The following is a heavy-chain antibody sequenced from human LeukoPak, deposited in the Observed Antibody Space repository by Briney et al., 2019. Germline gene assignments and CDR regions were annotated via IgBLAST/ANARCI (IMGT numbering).Heavy chain of an antibody. Sequence: SETLSLTCTVSGGSISSSSYYWGWIRQPPGKGLEWIGSIYYSGSTYYNPSLKSRVTISVDTSKNQFSLKLSSVTAADTAVYYCARQWEVIAINWFDPWGQGALVTVSS. CDR2: IYYSGST. V-gene: IGHV4-39*01. D-gene: IGHD3-16*02. CDR3: ARQWEVIAINWFDP. J-gene: IGHJ5*02. CDR1: GGSISSSSYY.